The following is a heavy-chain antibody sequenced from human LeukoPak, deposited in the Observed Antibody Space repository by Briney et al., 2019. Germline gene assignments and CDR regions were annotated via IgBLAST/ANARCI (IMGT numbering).Heavy chain of an antibody. CDR1: GFTFSSYS. CDR2: ISSSSSYI. Sequence: GGSLRLSCAASGFTFSSYSMNWVRQAPGKGLEGVSSISSSSSYIYYADSVKGRFTISRDNAKKSLYLQMNSLRAEDTAGFSCPRGGGPYDYWGQGTLVTVSS. CDR3: PRGGGPYDY. V-gene: IGHV3-21*01. D-gene: IGHD3-16*01. J-gene: IGHJ4*02.